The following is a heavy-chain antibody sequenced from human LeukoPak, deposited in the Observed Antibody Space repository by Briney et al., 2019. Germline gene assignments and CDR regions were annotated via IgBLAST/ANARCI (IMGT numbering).Heavy chain of an antibody. CDR3: AIRPVTQIDY. D-gene: IGHD2-21*02. V-gene: IGHV3-30*02. J-gene: IGHJ4*02. Sequence: PGGSLRLSCAASGFTFSSYGMHWVRQAPGKGLEWVAFIRYDGSNKYYADSVKGRFTISRDNSKNTLYLQMNSLRAEDTAVYYCAIRPVTQIDYWGQGTLVTVSS. CDR2: IRYDGSNK. CDR1: GFTFSSYG.